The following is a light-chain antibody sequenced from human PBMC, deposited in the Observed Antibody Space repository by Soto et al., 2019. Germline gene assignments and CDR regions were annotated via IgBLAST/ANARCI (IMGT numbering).Light chain of an antibody. Sequence: QAVVTQEPSFSVSPGGTVTLTCGLSSGSVSTDYYPSWYQQTPGQTPRTLIYSTNTRSSGVPDRFSGSVVGNKAALTITGAQADDECDYYCALYMGTGIWVFGGGTKLTVL. CDR3: ALYMGTGIWV. CDR2: STN. V-gene: IGLV8-61*01. J-gene: IGLJ3*02. CDR1: SGSVSTDYY.